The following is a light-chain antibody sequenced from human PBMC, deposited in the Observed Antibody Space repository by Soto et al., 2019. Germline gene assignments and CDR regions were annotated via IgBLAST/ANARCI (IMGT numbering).Light chain of an antibody. J-gene: IGLJ2*01. Sequence: QSVLTQPPSVSGAPGQRVTISCTGSSSNIGAGYDVHWYQQLPGTAPKLLIYGNSKRPSGVPDRFSGSKSGTSASLAITGLQAEDEADYYCQSYDSSLSGSKGVFGGGTKLTVL. CDR2: GNS. CDR3: QSYDSSLSGSKGV. CDR1: SSNIGAGYD. V-gene: IGLV1-40*01.